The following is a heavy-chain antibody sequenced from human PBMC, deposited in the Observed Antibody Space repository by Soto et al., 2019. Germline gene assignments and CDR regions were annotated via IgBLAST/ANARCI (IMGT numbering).Heavy chain of an antibody. D-gene: IGHD6-13*01. J-gene: IGHJ5*02. V-gene: IGHV3-30*18. CDR2: ISYDGSNK. CDR3: AKAEQQLVSSSNWFDP. CDR1: GFTFSSYG. Sequence: PGGSLRLSCAASGFTFSSYGMHWVRQAPGEGLEWVAVISYDGSNKYYADSVKGRFTISRDNSKNTLYLQMNSLRAEDTAVYYCAKAEQQLVSSSNWFDPWGQGTLVTVSS.